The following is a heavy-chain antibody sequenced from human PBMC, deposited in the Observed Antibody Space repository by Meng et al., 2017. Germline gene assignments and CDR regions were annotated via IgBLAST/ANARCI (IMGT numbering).Heavy chain of an antibody. D-gene: IGHD4-11*01. Sequence: GSLRLSCAVYGGSFSGYYWSWIRQPPGKGLEWLGSFCYSGSTLYNPSFRSRVTISVDTSKNYFSLRMTSMTAADTAVYYCAGDSRMTWFYLWGQGTLVTVSS. J-gene: IGHJ5*02. V-gene: IGHV4-34*01. CDR2: FCYSGST. CDR3: AGDSRMTWFYL. CDR1: GGSFSGYY.